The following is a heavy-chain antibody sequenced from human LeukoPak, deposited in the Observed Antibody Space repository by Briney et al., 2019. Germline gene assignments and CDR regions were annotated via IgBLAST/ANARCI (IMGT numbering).Heavy chain of an antibody. CDR2: IVPVIEIA. J-gene: IGHJ4*02. V-gene: IGHV1-69*02. Sequence: ASVKVSCKASGGTLITHIISWVRQAPGQGLEWMGRIVPVIEIANYAQKFQGRVTITADKSTNTAYMEMNSLRFEDTAVYYCARHSSRGQYYAFDFWGQGALVTVSP. CDR1: GGTLITHI. CDR3: ARHSSRGQYYAFDF. D-gene: IGHD3-3*01.